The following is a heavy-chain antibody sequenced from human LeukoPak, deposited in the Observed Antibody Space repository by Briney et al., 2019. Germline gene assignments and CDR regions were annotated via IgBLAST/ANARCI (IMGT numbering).Heavy chain of an antibody. CDR1: GYSFTSYW. J-gene: IGHJ5*02. D-gene: IGHD3-3*01. CDR2: FYPGDSNN. CDR3: AGRLGTDDVWSGYYYWFDP. Sequence: GESLQIPSSGSGYSFTSYWTGWVGQLPGKGLVWMGIFYPGDSNNKYNPYFQDQVTISAKKSISTAYRQWSSRKATDTAIYYCAGRLGTDDVWSGYYYWFDPWGEGTLVSVSS. V-gene: IGHV5-51*01.